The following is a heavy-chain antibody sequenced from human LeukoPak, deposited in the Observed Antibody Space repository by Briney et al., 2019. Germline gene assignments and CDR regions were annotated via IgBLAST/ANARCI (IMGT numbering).Heavy chain of an antibody. CDR3: ARGEQEMATMSVDY. Sequence: GGSLRLSCAASGFTFSSYAMHWVRQAPGKGLEWVAVISYDGSNKYYADSVKDRFTISRDNSKNTLYLQMNSLRAEDTAVYYCARGEQEMATMSVDYWGQGTLVTVSS. CDR1: GFTFSSYA. CDR2: ISYDGSNK. V-gene: IGHV3-30-3*01. D-gene: IGHD5-24*01. J-gene: IGHJ4*02.